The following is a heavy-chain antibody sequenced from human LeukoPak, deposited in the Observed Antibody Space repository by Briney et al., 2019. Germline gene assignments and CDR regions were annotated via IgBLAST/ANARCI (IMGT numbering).Heavy chain of an antibody. CDR3: ARRSYSSGYYFDY. CDR1: GFTFSDYY. CDR2: ISSSSXXT. D-gene: IGHD6-19*01. J-gene: IGHJ4*02. V-gene: IGHV3-11*06. Sequence: GGSLRLSCAASGFTFSDYYMSWIRQAPGKGXXXXXYISSSSXXTNXXXXXKXXXTISRDNAKNSLYLQMNSLRAEDTAVYYCARRSYSSGYYFDYWGQGTLVTVSS.